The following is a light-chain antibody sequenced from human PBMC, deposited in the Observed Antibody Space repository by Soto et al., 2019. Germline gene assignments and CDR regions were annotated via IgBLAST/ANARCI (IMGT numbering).Light chain of an antibody. J-gene: IGKJ5*01. CDR3: QQYNNWPFIT. CDR1: QSVSSN. V-gene: IGKV3D-15*01. Sequence: EIVMTQSPATLSVSPGERATLSCRASQSVSSNLAGYQQKPGQAPRLLIYGASTRATGIPARFSGSGSGTEFTLTISSLQSEDFAVYYCQQYNNWPFITFGQGTRLEIK. CDR2: GAS.